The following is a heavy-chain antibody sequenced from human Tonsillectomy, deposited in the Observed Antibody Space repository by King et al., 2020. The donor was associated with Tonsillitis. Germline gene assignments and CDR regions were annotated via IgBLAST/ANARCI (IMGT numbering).Heavy chain of an antibody. J-gene: IGHJ4*02. V-gene: IGHV5-51*01. CDR3: ARHVLYDSSGTYGDY. CDR1: GGSCTSYW. Sequence: GGALKVACEGSGGSCTSYWIGWVRQMPGKGLEWMGIIYPGDSDTRYRPSFQGLVTVSADKSISTAYLQWSSLTASDTAMYYCARHVLYDSSGTYGDYWGQGTLVTVAS. D-gene: IGHD3-22*01. CDR2: IYPGDSDT.